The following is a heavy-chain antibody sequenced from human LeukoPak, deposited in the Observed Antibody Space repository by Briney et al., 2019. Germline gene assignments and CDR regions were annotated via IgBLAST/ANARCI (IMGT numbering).Heavy chain of an antibody. J-gene: IGHJ4*02. D-gene: IGHD2-15*01. Sequence: GASVKVSCKASGGTFSSYAISWVRQAPGQGLEWMGEIIPIFCTANYAQKFQGRVTITADKSTSTAYMELSSLRSEDTAVYYCARVPYCSGGSCYPRAFDYWGQGTLVTVSS. V-gene: IGHV1-69*06. CDR2: IIPIFCTA. CDR1: GGTFSSYA. CDR3: ARVPYCSGGSCYPRAFDY.